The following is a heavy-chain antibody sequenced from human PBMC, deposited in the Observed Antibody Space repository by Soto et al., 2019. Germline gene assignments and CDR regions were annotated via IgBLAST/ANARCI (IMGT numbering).Heavy chain of an antibody. CDR3: ARRRVSSGWYSGSHYFDY. D-gene: IGHD6-19*01. Sequence: WGSLRLSCAASGLPFSDYYMSWIRKAPGKGLEWVSYISSSSSYTNYADSVKGRFTISRDNAKNSLYLQMNSLRAEDTAVYYCARRRVSSGWYSGSHYFDYWGQGTLVTVSS. V-gene: IGHV3-11*06. CDR1: GLPFSDYY. J-gene: IGHJ4*02. CDR2: ISSSSSYT.